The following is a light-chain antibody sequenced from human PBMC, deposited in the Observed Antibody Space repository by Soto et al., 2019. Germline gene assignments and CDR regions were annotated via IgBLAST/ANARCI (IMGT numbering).Light chain of an antibody. V-gene: IGKV1-39*01. CDR2: GAS. CDR3: LLDYAYFWA. J-gene: IGKJ1*01. Sequence: DIHMTQSPSSLSASVGDTVTITCRASQNIDMYLNWYQQKPGKAPRVLISGASNLQSGVPSRFSGSGSGTDFTLTISSLQPEDFATYYCLLDYAYFWAFGQGTKVDIK. CDR1: QNIDMY.